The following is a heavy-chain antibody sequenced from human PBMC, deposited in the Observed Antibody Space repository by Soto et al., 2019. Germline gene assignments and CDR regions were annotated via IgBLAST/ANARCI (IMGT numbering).Heavy chain of an antibody. CDR1: GFTVSDNF. Sequence: EVQLVESGGNSVQPGGSLRLSCAASGFTVSDNFMSWVRQAPGKGLEWVSVIYAVGTTFHADSVKGRFIMSRDNYKKTLLLQMNSLRVDDTAIYYCARGTWEGFDIWGQGTMVTVSS. J-gene: IGHJ3*02. V-gene: IGHV3-66*01. D-gene: IGHD1-26*01. CDR2: IYAVGTT. CDR3: ARGTWEGFDI.